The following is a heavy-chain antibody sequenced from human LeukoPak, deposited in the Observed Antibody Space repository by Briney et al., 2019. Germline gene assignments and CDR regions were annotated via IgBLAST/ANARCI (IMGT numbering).Heavy chain of an antibody. CDR2: ISSSSSYI. CDR3: ARDRYSSSWYSNRYYYYGMDV. D-gene: IGHD6-13*01. Sequence: GGSLRLSCAGSGFSISNYWMSWVRQAPGKGLEWVSSISSSSSYIYYADSVKGRFTISRDNAKNSLYLQMNSLRAEDTAVYYCARDRYSSSWYSNRYYYYGMDVWGQGTTVTVSS. CDR1: GFSISNYW. J-gene: IGHJ6*02. V-gene: IGHV3-21*01.